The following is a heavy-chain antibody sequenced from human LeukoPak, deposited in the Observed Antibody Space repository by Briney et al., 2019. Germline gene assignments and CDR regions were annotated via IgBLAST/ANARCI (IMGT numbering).Heavy chain of an antibody. CDR2: IRKKGYGETT. D-gene: IGHD4-17*01. J-gene: IGHJ4*02. CDR1: GFTFGDDG. CDR3: SRGLHDYGDSNYYFDQ. V-gene: IGHV3-49*03. Sequence: PGGSLRLSCTASGFTFGDDGWSWFRQAPGKGLEWICFIRKKGYGETTDYAASVRGRFTISRDDAKSIAYLQTNSLKTEDTALYYCSRGLHDYGDSNYYFDQWGRGTLVTVSS.